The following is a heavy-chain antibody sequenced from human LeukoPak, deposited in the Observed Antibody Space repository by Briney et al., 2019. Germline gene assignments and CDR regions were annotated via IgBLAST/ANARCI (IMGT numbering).Heavy chain of an antibody. D-gene: IGHD5-18*01. CDR3: AKRIQSAMATGY. Sequence: GGSLRLSCAASGFTFSSYAMSWVRQAPGKGLEWVSDINGSGGSTYYADPVKGRFTISRDNSKNTPYLQMNGLRAEDTAVYYCAKRIQSAMATGYWGQGTLVTVSS. V-gene: IGHV3-23*01. CDR1: GFTFSSYA. J-gene: IGHJ4*02. CDR2: INGSGGST.